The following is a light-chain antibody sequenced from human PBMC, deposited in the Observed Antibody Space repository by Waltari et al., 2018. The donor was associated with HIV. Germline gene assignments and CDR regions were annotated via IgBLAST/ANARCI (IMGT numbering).Light chain of an antibody. CDR2: RNN. V-gene: IGLV1-44*01. CDR1: SSNIGSNI. J-gene: IGLJ2*01. CDR3: QAWDSSTAWGV. Sequence: QSVLTQPPSASGTPGQRVTISCSGSSSNIGSNIVNWYQQLPGTAPKLLIYRNNQRPSGVPDRFSGSKSGNTATLTISGTQAMDEADYYCQAWDSSTAWGVFGGGTKLTVL.